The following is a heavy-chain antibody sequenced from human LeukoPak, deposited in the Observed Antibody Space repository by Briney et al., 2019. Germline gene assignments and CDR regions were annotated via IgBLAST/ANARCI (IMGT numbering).Heavy chain of an antibody. CDR2: IYYSGST. D-gene: IGHD2-15*01. CDR3: ARGRRYCSGGSCYRGGLYYYYGMDV. Sequence: SETLSLTCTVSGGSISSYNWSWIRQPPGKGLEWVWYIYYSGSTNYNPSLKSRVTISVDTSKNQFSLKLSSVTAADTAVYYCARGRRYCSGGSCYRGGLYYYYGMDVWGQGTTVTVS. CDR1: GGSISSYN. V-gene: IGHV4-59*01. J-gene: IGHJ6*02.